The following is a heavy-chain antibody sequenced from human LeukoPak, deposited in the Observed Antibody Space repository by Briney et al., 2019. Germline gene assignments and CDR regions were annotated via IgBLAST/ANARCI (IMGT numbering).Heavy chain of an antibody. CDR3: AELGITMIGGV. D-gene: IGHD3-10*02. J-gene: IGHJ6*04. Sequence: GRSLRLSCAASGFTFDDYAMNWVRQAPGKGLEWVSGISWNSGSIGYADSAKGRFTISRDNAKNSLYLQMNSLRAEDTAVYYCAELGITMIGGVWGKGTTVTISS. V-gene: IGHV3-9*01. CDR1: GFTFDDYA. CDR2: ISWNSGSI.